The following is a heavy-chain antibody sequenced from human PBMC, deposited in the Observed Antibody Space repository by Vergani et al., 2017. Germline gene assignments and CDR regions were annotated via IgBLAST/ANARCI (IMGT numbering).Heavy chain of an antibody. D-gene: IGHD2-2*01. J-gene: IGHJ6*02. CDR3: AREYCSSTSCYPNYYYGMDV. Sequence: EVQLLESGGGSAQPGESLRLSCVASGFTFSSYSMNWVRQAPGKGLEWVSSISSSSSYIYYADSVKGRFTISRDNAKNSLYLQMNSLRAEDTAVYYCAREYCSSTSCYPNYYYGMDVWGQGTTVTVSS. CDR1: GFTFSSYS. CDR2: ISSSSSYI. V-gene: IGHV3-21*01.